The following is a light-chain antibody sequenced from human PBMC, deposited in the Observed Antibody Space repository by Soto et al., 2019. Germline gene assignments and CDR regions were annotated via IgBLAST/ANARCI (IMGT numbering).Light chain of an antibody. J-gene: IGLJ2*01. CDR2: ENN. CDR3: GTWDTGLTTGGV. Sequence: TQPPSVSAAPGQEVATSCSGSSSNIGNNYVSWYQQLPGTAPKLLIYENNKRPLGIPDRFSGSKSGTSATLGITGLQTGDEADYYCGTWDTGLTTGGVFGGGTQLTVL. V-gene: IGLV1-51*02. CDR1: SSNIGNNY.